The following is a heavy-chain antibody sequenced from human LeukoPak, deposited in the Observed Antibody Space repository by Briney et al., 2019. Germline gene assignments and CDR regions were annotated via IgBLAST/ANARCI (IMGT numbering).Heavy chain of an antibody. J-gene: IGHJ6*02. D-gene: IGHD3-3*01. V-gene: IGHV3-23*01. CDR1: GFTFSSYA. CDR3: AAAYFGVDQYYYGLDV. CDR2: ISGSGDST. Sequence: GGSLRLSCAASGFTFSSYAMSWVRQAPGKGLEWVSGISGSGDSTDYAGSVKGRFTISRDTSKNALYLQMNSLRAEDTAVYYCAAAYFGVDQYYYGLDVWGQGTTVTVSS.